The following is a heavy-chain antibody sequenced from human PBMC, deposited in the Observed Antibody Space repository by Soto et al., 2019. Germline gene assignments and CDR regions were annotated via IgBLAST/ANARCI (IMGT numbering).Heavy chain of an antibody. V-gene: IGHV1-18*01. CDR3: ARGRYGDY. Sequence: QVHLVQSGAEVKKPGASVKVSCKCSGYTFTSYGITWVRQAPGQGLEWMGWLSAHNGNTNYAQKLQGRVTVTRDTATSTAYLELRSLRSNDTAVYYCARGRYGDYGGEGALVTVSS. CDR2: LSAHNGNT. D-gene: IGHD1-1*01. J-gene: IGHJ4*02. CDR1: GYTFTSYG.